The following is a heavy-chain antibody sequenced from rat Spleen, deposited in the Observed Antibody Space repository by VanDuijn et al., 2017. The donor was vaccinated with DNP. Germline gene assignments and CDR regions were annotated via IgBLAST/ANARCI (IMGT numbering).Heavy chain of an antibody. Sequence: QVQLKESGPGLVQPSQTLSRTSTVSGFSLSSYGVIWVRQPPGKGLEWMGVIGGNENTNYNSALKSRLSISRDTSKSQVFLKMNNLQTEDTAMYFCARFSGYGDDWGQGVMVTVSS. CDR3: ARFSGYGDD. V-gene: IGHV2S61*01. CDR2: IGGNENT. D-gene: IGHD4-3*01. J-gene: IGHJ2*01. CDR1: GFSLSSYG.